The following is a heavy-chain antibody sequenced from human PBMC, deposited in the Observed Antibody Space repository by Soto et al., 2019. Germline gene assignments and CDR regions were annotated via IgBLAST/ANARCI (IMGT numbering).Heavy chain of an antibody. CDR1: SGSFSGYY. Sequence: SETLSLTCSIYSGSFSGYYWSWIRQPPGKGLEWIGEISQSGNTNYSPSLKSRVSISIDTSKKQFSLNLASVSAADTAVYYCARAQKASGSSQPRPAFGGQGHLGT. CDR3: ARAQKASGSSQPRPAF. J-gene: IGHJ4*02. D-gene: IGHD6-6*01. CDR2: ISQSGNT. V-gene: IGHV4-34*01.